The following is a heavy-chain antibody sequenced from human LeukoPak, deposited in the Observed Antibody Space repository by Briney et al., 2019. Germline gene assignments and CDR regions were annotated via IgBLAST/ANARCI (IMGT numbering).Heavy chain of an antibody. D-gene: IGHD6-13*01. V-gene: IGHV3-74*01. Sequence: PGGSLRLSCAASGFPFSTYWMHWVRQAPGKGLVWVSRINNDGSSTTYADSVKGRFTISRDNAKNTLYLQMVSLRAEDTAVYCCARESYSSSWYGPDYWGQGTLVTVSS. CDR1: GFPFSTYW. CDR2: INNDGSST. CDR3: ARESYSSSWYGPDY. J-gene: IGHJ4*02.